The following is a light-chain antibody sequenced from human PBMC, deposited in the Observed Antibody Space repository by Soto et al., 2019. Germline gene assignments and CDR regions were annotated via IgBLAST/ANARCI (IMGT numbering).Light chain of an antibody. J-gene: IGKJ4*01. Sequence: EIVLTQSPATLSLSPGERATLSCRASQSVGNYLHWYQQKPGQAPRLLISDASNRAPGIPDRFSGSGSGTDFTLTITTLEPGDFAVYYCQQRSNWPLTFGGGTKVEMK. CDR1: QSVGNY. CDR3: QQRSNWPLT. V-gene: IGKV3-11*01. CDR2: DAS.